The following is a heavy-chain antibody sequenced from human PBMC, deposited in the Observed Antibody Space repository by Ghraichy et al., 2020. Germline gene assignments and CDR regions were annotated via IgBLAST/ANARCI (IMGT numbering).Heavy chain of an antibody. Sequence: SVKVSCKASGFTFTSSAVQWVRQARGQRLEWIGWIVVGSGNTNYAQKFQERVTITRDMSTSTAYMELSSLRSEDTAVYYCVADGGEGALFGYYYYGMDVWGQGTTVTVSS. CDR1: GFTFTSSA. CDR3: VADGGEGALFGYYYYGMDV. CDR2: IVVGSGNT. V-gene: IGHV1-58*01. D-gene: IGHD1-26*01. J-gene: IGHJ6*02.